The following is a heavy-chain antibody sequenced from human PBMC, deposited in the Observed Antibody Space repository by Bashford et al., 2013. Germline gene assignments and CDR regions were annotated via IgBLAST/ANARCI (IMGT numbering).Heavy chain of an antibody. J-gene: IGHJ6*03. V-gene: IGHV4-34*01. Sequence: SSETLSLTCAVYGGSFSGYYWSWIRQPPGKGLEWIGEINHSGSTNYNPSLKSRVTISVDTSKNQFSLKLSSVTAADTAVYYCARRVVPAAKYYYYMDVWGKGPRSPSP. CDR2: INHSGST. CDR3: ARRVVPAAKYYYYMDV. D-gene: IGHD2-2*01. CDR1: GGSFSGYY.